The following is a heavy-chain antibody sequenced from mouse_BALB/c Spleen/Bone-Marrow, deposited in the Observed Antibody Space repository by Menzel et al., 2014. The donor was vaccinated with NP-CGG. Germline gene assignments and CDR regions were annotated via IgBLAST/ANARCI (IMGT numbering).Heavy chain of an antibody. CDR1: GFTFSSYA. Sequence: EVNVVESGGGLVKPGGSLKLSCAASGFTFSSYAMSWVRPTPEKRLEWVASISSGGSTYYPDSVKGRFTISRDNARNILYLQMSSLRSEDTAMYYCAREGGTTAHYYAMDYWGQGTSVTVSS. D-gene: IGHD1-2*01. CDR3: AREGGTTAHYYAMDY. CDR2: ISSGGST. V-gene: IGHV5-6-5*01. J-gene: IGHJ4*01.